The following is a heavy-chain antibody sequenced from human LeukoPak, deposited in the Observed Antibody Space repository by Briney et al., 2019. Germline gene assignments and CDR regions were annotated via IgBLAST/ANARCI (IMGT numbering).Heavy chain of an antibody. CDR3: ARYCGDNCYSPRRHV. V-gene: IGHV3-21*01. CDR1: GFTFRSYH. D-gene: IGHD2-21*02. J-gene: IGHJ3*01. CDR2: ISDAGNYM. Sequence: PGGSLRLSCAAFGFTFRSYHRNWVRQAPGKGLEWVSSISDAGNYMYYADSVKGRFTISSDNAKSSLYLQMNSLRAEDTAVYYCARYCGDNCYSPRRHVWGQGTMVTVSS.